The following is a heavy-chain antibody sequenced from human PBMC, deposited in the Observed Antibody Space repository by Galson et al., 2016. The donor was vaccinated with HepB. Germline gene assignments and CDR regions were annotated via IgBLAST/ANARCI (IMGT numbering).Heavy chain of an antibody. CDR1: GYTFSNYA. D-gene: IGHD2-2*01. CDR2: INGANGNT. V-gene: IGHV1-3*01. CDR3: ARQGGDCSRTSCYYCYGMDV. Sequence: SVKVSCKASGYTFSNYAMHWVRQAPGQGLEWMGWINGANGNTKYSQKFQGSVTITRDTSASTAYMELSNLKSEDTAVYYCARQGGDCSRTSCYYCYGMDVWGQGTTVIVSS. J-gene: IGHJ6*02.